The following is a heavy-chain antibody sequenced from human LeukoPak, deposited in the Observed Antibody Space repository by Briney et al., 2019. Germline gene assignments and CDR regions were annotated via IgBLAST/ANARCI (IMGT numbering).Heavy chain of an antibody. CDR1: GGSVSSYY. CDR3: AKSNGYGLIDI. J-gene: IGHJ3*02. Sequence: SETLSLTCTVSGGSVSSYYWSWIRQPAGKGLEWIGRIYTSGSTNYNPSLKSRVTISLDTSRNQFSLKLNSVTAADTAVCYCAKSNGYGLIDIWGQGTMVTVSS. V-gene: IGHV4-4*07. CDR2: IYTSGST. D-gene: IGHD3-10*01.